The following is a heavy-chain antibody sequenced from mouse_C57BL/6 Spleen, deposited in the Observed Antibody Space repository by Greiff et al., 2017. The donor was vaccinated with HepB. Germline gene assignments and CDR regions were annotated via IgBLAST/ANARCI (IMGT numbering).Heavy chain of an antibody. CDR3: TRGDGNYGYYFDY. V-gene: IGHV5-9-1*02. CDR2: ISSGGDYI. CDR1: GFTFSSYA. D-gene: IGHD2-1*01. Sequence: KLVESGEGLVKPGGSLKLSCAASGFTFSSYAMSWVRQTPEKRLEWVAYISSGGDYIYYADTVKGRFTISRDNARNTLYLQMSSLKSEDTAMYYCTRGDGNYGYYFDYWGQGTTLTVSS. J-gene: IGHJ2*01.